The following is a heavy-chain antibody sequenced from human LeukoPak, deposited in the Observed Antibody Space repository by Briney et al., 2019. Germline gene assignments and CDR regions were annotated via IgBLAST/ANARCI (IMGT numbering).Heavy chain of an antibody. CDR3: ARFSSLTYYYGSGSYYPINYFDY. V-gene: IGHV4-34*01. J-gene: IGHJ4*02. D-gene: IGHD3-10*01. CDR1: GGSFSGYY. Sequence: SSETLSLTCAVYGGSFSGYYWSWIRQPPGKGLEWIGEINHSGSTNYNPSLKSRVTISVDTSKNQFSPKLSSVTAADTAVYYCARFSSLTYYYGSGSYYPINYFDYWGQGTLVTVSS. CDR2: INHSGST.